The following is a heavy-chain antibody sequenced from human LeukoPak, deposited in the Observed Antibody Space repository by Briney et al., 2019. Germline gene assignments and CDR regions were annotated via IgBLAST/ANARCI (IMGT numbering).Heavy chain of an antibody. CDR3: ARDCGGDCYSAEDAFDI. Sequence: GESLKISCKGSGYSFTSFWIAWVRQMPGKGLECMGIVYPGDSDTRYSPSFQGQVTISVDKSISTAYLQWSSLKASDTAMYYCARDCGGDCYSAEDAFDIWGQGTMVTVSS. J-gene: IGHJ3*02. CDR1: GYSFTSFW. D-gene: IGHD2-21*02. V-gene: IGHV5-51*01. CDR2: VYPGDSDT.